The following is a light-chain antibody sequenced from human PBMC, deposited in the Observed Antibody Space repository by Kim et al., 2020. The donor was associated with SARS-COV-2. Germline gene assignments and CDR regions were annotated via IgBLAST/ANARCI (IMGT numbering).Light chain of an antibody. CDR1: SHKIGGGS. Sequence: GERVTMSCSGSSHKIGGGSVYWDQPPPSKEPKLFLYWNSQRPSGVPCRFSGAKSGTSASLAIRGLRFEDEAEYYCAVWDESLSGWLFGGGPQLIVL. CDR2: WNS. J-gene: IGLJ3*02. V-gene: IGLV1-47*01. CDR3: AVWDESLSGWL.